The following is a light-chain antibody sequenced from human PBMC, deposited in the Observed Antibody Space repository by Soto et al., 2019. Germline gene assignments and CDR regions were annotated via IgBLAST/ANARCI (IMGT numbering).Light chain of an antibody. J-gene: IGKJ4*01. CDR3: QQYNNWPPST. Sequence: EIVMTQSPATLSVSPGERATLSCRASQSVRSNLAWYQQKPGQAPRLLIYGASTRATGIPARFSGSGSGTELTLTISSLQSEDFAVYYCQQYNNWPPSTFGGGTKVEIK. CDR1: QSVRSN. CDR2: GAS. V-gene: IGKV3-15*01.